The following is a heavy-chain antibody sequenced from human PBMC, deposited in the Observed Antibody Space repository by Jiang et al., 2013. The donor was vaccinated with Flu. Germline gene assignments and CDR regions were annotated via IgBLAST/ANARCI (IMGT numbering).Heavy chain of an antibody. Sequence: GLVKPSETLSLTCTVSGGSISTYYWSWIRQPPGKGLEWIGYIYNTGSANYSPSLKSRLTITKDTSKNQVVLTMTNMDPVDTATYYCAHSEPDTVVPTTTDNYYYYAMDVWGQGTTVTVSS. V-gene: IGHV4-59*01. CDR1: GGSISTYY. D-gene: IGHD2-2*01. J-gene: IGHJ6*02. CDR3: AHSEPDTVVPTTTDNYYYYAMDV. CDR2: IYNTGSA.